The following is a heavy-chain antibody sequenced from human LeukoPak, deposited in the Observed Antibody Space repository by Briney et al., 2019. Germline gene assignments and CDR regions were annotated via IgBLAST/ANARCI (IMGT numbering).Heavy chain of an antibody. V-gene: IGHV4-30-2*01. CDR2: IYHSGST. CDR1: GGSISSGGYS. J-gene: IGHJ4*02. D-gene: IGHD3-22*01. Sequence: SETLSLTCAVSGGSISSGGYSCSWIRQPPGKGLEWIGYIYHSGSTYYNPSLKSRVTISVDTSKNQFSLKLSSVTAADTAVYYCARGRSSDSSGYYLPTFDYWGQGTLVTVSS. CDR3: ARGRSSDSSGYYLPTFDY.